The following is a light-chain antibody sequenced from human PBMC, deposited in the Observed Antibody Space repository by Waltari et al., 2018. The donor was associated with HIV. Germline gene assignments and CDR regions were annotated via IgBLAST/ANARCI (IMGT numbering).Light chain of an antibody. V-gene: IGLV2-8*01. CDR2: EVS. J-gene: IGLJ2*01. CDR3: WSYAGSNNPVV. Sequence: QSALTQPPSASGSPGQSVTISCTGTSSDVGDYNYVSWYQQHPGKAPKLMIYEVSKRPSAVPARFSGSKSGNTASLTVSGLQAEDEAEYYCWSYAGSNNPVVFGGGTKLTVL. CDR1: SSDVGDYNY.